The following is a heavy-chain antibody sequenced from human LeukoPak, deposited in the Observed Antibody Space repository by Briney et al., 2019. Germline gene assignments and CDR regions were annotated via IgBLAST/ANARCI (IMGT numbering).Heavy chain of an antibody. J-gene: IGHJ5*02. CDR1: GFTFSSYA. CDR2: ISGSGGST. CDR3: AKDPGPYYGDHAANWFDP. Sequence: PGGSLRLSCAASGFTFSSYAMSWVRQAPGKGLEWVSAISGSGGSTYYADSVKGRFTISRDNSKNTLYLQMNSLRAEDTAVYYCAKDPGPYYGDHAANWFDPWGQGTLVTVSS. V-gene: IGHV3-23*01. D-gene: IGHD4-17*01.